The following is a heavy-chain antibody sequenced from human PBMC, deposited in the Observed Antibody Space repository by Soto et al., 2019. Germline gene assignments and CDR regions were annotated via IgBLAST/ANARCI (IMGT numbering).Heavy chain of an antibody. CDR3: ARSSGTAYCRGGSCYSNWFDP. CDR1: GGSSSSYY. CDR2: IYYSGST. V-gene: IGHV4-59*01. Sequence: ETLYLTCTDSGGSSSSYYRSWIRQPPGKGLEWIGYIYYSGSTNYNPSIKSRVTISVDTSKNQFSLKLSSVTAADTAVYYCARSSGTAYCRGGSCYSNWFDPWGQGTLVTVSS. D-gene: IGHD2-15*01. J-gene: IGHJ5*02.